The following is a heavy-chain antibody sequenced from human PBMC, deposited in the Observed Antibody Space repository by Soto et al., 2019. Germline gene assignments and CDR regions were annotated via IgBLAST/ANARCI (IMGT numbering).Heavy chain of an antibody. Sequence: ASVKVSCKASGYTFTSFGISWVRQAPGQGLEWMGWISAHNGNTNYAQKLQGRVTMTTDTSTSTAYMELRSLRSDDTAVYYCARGGSVVVVPAAMIGYYYYYMDVWGKGTTVTVSS. V-gene: IGHV1-18*01. J-gene: IGHJ6*03. CDR1: GYTFTSFG. CDR2: ISAHNGNT. CDR3: ARGGSVVVVPAAMIGYYYYYMDV. D-gene: IGHD2-2*01.